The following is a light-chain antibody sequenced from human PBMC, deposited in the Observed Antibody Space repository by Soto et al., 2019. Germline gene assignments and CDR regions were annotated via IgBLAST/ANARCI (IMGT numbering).Light chain of an antibody. CDR1: QSVSSN. Sequence: EIVMTQPPATLSVSPGERATLSCRASQSVSSNLSWYQQKPGQAPRLLIYGASTRATGIPARFSGSGSGTDFTLTISSLEPEDFAVYYCQQYGSSAITFGQGTRLEIK. J-gene: IGKJ5*01. CDR2: GAS. V-gene: IGKV3-15*01. CDR3: QQYGSSAIT.